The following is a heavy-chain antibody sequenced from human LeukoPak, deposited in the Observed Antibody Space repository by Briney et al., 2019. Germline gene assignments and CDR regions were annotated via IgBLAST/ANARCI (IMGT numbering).Heavy chain of an antibody. CDR2: IYYSGST. D-gene: IGHD1-26*01. V-gene: IGHV4-61*01. Sequence: SETLSLTCTVSGVSVSSGSYYWSWIRQPPGKGLEWIGYIYYSGSTNYNPSLKSRVTISVDTSKNQFSLKLSSVTAADTAVYYCASNIVGATSGYFDYWGQGTLVTVSS. CDR3: ASNIVGATSGYFDY. CDR1: GVSVSSGSYY. J-gene: IGHJ4*02.